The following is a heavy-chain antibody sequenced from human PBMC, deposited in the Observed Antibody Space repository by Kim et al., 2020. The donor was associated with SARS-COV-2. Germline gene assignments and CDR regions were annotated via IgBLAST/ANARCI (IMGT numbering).Heavy chain of an antibody. CDR3: ARDRGSGGYYFNS. J-gene: IGHJ4*02. CDR2: VLYDEAEK. D-gene: IGHD3-16*01. Sequence: GGSLRLSCAASGFTFSSFAMHWVRQAPGKGLEWVADVLYDEAEKYYIDSVKGRFTISRDNFKNTLYLQMNSLRVEDTAVYYCARDRGSGGYYFNSWGQGNRVTVSS. CDR1: GFTFSSFA. V-gene: IGHV3-30-3*01.